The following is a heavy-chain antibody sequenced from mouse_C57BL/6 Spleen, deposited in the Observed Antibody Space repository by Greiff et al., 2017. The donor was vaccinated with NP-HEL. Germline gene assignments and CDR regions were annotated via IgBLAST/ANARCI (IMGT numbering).Heavy chain of an antibody. CDR3: TREGTVVPFAY. D-gene: IGHD1-1*01. J-gene: IGHJ3*01. CDR1: GYTFTDYE. V-gene: IGHV1-15*01. Sequence: VQLQQSGAELVRPGASVTLSCKASGYTFTDYEMHWVKQTPVHGLEWIGAIDPETGGTAYNQKFKGKAILTADKSSSTAYMELRSLTSEDSAVYYCTREGTVVPFAYWGQGTLVTVSA. CDR2: IDPETGGT.